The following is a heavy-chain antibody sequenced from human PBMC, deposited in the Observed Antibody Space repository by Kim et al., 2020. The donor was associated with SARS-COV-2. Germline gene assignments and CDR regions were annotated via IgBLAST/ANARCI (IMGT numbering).Heavy chain of an antibody. Sequence: GGSLRLSCAASGFTFSSYAMHWVRQAPGKGLEWVAVISYDGSNKYYADSVKGRFTISRDNSKNTLYLQMNSLRAEDTAVYYCARALGTVTTFFDYWGQG. V-gene: IGHV3-30*04. CDR3: ARALGTVTTFFDY. CDR1: GFTFSSYA. J-gene: IGHJ4*02. CDR2: ISYDGSNK. D-gene: IGHD4-17*01.